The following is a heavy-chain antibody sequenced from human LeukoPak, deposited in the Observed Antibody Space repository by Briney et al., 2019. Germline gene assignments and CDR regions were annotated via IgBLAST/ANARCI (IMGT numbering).Heavy chain of an antibody. CDR1: GFTFSDYY. D-gene: IGHD2-21*02. CDR3: AKDTSWGVVTATFDY. Sequence: PGGSLRLSCAASGFTFSDYYMSWIRQAPGKGLEWVSYISSSGSTIYYADSVKGRFTISRDNAKNSLYLQMNSLRAEDTALYYCAKDTSWGVVTATFDYWGQGTLVTVSS. V-gene: IGHV3-11*01. CDR2: ISSSGSTI. J-gene: IGHJ4*02.